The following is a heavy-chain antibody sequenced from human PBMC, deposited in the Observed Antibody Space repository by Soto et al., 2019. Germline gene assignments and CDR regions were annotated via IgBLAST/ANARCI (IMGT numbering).Heavy chain of an antibody. Sequence: PGGSLRLSCAASGFTFSNYWMHWVRQAPGKGLVWVSRINSDGSSTSYADSVKGRFTISRDNAKNTLYLQMNSLRAEDTAVYYCARGLYCGGDCYMDAFDIWGQGTMVTVSS. CDR3: ARGLYCGGDCYMDAFDI. CDR1: GFTFSNYW. V-gene: IGHV3-74*01. J-gene: IGHJ3*02. D-gene: IGHD2-21*02. CDR2: INSDGSST.